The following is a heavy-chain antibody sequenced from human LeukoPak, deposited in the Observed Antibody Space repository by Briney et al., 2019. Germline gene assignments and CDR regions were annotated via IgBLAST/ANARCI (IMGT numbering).Heavy chain of an antibody. V-gene: IGHV4-30-2*01. J-gene: IGHJ3*02. CDR1: GGSISSGGYS. D-gene: IGHD2-8*01. Sequence: SQTLSLTCAVSGGSISSGGYSWSWIRQPPGKGLEWIGYIYHSGSTYYNPSLESRVTISVDRSKNQFSLKLSSVTAADTAVYYCARGNGAFDIWGQGTMVTVSS. CDR2: IYHSGST. CDR3: ARGNGAFDI.